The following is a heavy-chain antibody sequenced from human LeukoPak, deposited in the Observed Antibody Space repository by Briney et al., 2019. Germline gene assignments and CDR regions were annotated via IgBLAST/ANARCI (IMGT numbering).Heavy chain of an antibody. J-gene: IGHJ4*02. V-gene: IGHV4-61*02. D-gene: IGHD1-1*01. CDR3: ARTLDDGTLDY. Sequence: SETLSLTCTVSGGSISSGSYYWSWIRQPAGKGLEWIGRISTSGTTNYDPSLKSRVTISVDTSKNQFSLKLNSVTAADTAVYYCARTLDDGTLDYWGQGTLVTVSS. CDR2: ISTSGTT. CDR1: GGSISSGSYY.